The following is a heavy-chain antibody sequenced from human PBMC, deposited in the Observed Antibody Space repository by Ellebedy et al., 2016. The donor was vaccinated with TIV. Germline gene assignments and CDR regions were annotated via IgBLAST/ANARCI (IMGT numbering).Heavy chain of an antibody. V-gene: IGHV3-33*08. CDR1: GFTFSSYS. CDR3: ARAEQRYSSDAFDI. J-gene: IGHJ3*02. CDR2: ILYDGSKK. D-gene: IGHD6-13*01. Sequence: GESLKISCAASGFTFSSYSMHWVRQAPGKGLEWVAVILYDGSKKYYADSVKGRFTISSENSKNTLYLQMNSLRGEDTAVYYCARAEQRYSSDAFDIWGQGTTVTVSS.